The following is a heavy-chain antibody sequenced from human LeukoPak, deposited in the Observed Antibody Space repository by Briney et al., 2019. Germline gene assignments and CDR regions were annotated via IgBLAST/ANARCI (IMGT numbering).Heavy chain of an antibody. V-gene: IGHV3-43D*04. D-gene: IGHD6-13*01. J-gene: IGHJ6*04. Sequence: GGSLRLSCAASGFTFYDYAMHWVRQAPGKGLEWVSLISWDGGSTYYADSVKGRFTISRDNSKNSLYLQMNSLRAEDTALYYCAKDMAGYSSSGYDYYYGMDVWGKGTTVTVSS. CDR2: ISWDGGST. CDR1: GFTFYDYA. CDR3: AKDMAGYSSSGYDYYYGMDV.